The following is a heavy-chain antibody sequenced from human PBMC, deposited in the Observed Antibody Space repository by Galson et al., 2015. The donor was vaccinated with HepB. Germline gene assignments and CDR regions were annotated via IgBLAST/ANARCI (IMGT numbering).Heavy chain of an antibody. CDR2: ISGSGGST. CDR3: AKDRIPFPYCSSTSCYSWYFDL. CDR1: GFTFSSYA. Sequence: SLRLSCAASGFTFSSYAMSWVRQAPGKGLEWVSAISGSGGSTYYADSVKGRFTISRDNSKNTLYLQMNSLRAEDTAVYYCAKDRIPFPYCSSTSCYSWYFDLWGRGTLVTVSS. J-gene: IGHJ2*01. V-gene: IGHV3-23*01. D-gene: IGHD2-2*01.